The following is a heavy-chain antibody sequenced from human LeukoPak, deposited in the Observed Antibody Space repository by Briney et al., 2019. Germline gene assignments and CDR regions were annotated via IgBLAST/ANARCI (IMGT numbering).Heavy chain of an antibody. V-gene: IGHV4-59*01. CDR1: GGSISSYY. CDR3: ARDPWGQTGYFDY. D-gene: IGHD3-16*01. J-gene: IGHJ4*02. CDR2: IYYNGST. Sequence: KPSETLSLTCTVSGGSISSYYWSWIRQPPGKGLEWIGYIYYNGSTNYNPSLKSRVTISVDTSKNQFSLKLSSVTAADTAVYYCARDPWGQTGYFDYWGQGTLVTVSS.